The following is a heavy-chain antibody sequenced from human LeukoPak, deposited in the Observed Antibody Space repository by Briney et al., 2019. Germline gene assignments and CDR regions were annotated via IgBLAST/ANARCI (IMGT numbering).Heavy chain of an antibody. CDR1: GGTFSSYA. Sequence: GASVKVSCKASGGTFSSYAISWVRQAPGQGLEWMGWISAYNGNTNYAQKLQGRVTMTTDTSTSTAYMELRSLRSDDTAVYYCARREYNYYYYGMDVWGQGTTVTVSS. CDR3: ARREYNYYYYGMDV. D-gene: IGHD3-10*01. CDR2: ISAYNGNT. V-gene: IGHV1-18*01. J-gene: IGHJ6*02.